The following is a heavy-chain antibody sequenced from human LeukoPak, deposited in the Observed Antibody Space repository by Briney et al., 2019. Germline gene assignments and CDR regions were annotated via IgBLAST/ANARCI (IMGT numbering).Heavy chain of an antibody. CDR1: GFSFSSYA. Sequence: GGSLRLSCAASGFSFSSYAMSWVRQAPGKGLEWVSSIGSSGDHTYYAGSVKGRFTISRDNSKNTLYLQMNSLRAEDTAVYYCAREYMTTGNHWGQGTLVTVSS. D-gene: IGHD4-17*01. V-gene: IGHV3-23*01. CDR3: AREYMTTGNH. CDR2: IGSSGDHT. J-gene: IGHJ4*02.